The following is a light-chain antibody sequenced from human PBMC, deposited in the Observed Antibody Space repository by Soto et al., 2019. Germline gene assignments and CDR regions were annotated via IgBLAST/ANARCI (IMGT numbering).Light chain of an antibody. CDR3: QQRRDT. Sequence: EIVLTQSPATLSLSPGERATLSCRASQSVNSYLAWYQQKPGQAPRLLVYDASTRATGIPARFSGSGSGADFTLTISSVEPEDYAVYYCQQRRDTFGQGTRLEIK. CDR1: QSVNSY. V-gene: IGKV3-11*01. CDR2: DAS. J-gene: IGKJ5*01.